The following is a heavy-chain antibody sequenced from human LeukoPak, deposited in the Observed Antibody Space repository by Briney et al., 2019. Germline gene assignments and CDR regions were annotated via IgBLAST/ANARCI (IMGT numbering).Heavy chain of an antibody. V-gene: IGHV6-1*01. Sequence: SQTLSLTRGISGDSVSRTAAGWSWIRHSPSRGLEWLGRIYYMTQRYDDYAVSVRSRISINLDTSKNQFSLQLNSVTPEDTAIYYCARGGLVRGTINNLIAFDIWGQGTMVTVSS. CDR1: GDSVSRTAAG. CDR3: ARGGLVRGTINNLIAFDI. J-gene: IGHJ3*02. CDR2: IYYMTQRYD. D-gene: IGHD3-10*01.